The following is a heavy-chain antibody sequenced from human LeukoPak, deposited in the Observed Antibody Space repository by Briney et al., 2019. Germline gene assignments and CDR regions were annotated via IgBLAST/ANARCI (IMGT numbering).Heavy chain of an antibody. CDR1: GGSISSYY. CDR2: IYYSGST. J-gene: IGHJ6*04. V-gene: IGHV4-59*01. D-gene: IGHD2-2*01. CDR3: ARGDIVVVPAAIAYGMDV. Sequence: SETLSLTCTVSGGSISSYYWSWIRQPPGKGLEWIGYIYYSGSTNYNPSLKSRVTISVDTSKNQSSLKLSSVTAADTAVYYCARGDIVVVPAAIAYGMDVWGKGTTVTVSS.